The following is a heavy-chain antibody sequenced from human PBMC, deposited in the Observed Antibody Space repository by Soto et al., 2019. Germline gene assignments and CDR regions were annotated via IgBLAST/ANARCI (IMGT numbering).Heavy chain of an antibody. CDR3: ARYYYDSDAFDI. D-gene: IGHD3-22*01. CDR1: GGSISSGDYY. Sequence: QVQLQESGPGLVKPSHTLSLTCTVSGGSISSGDYYWSWIRQPPGKGLEWIGYIYYSGSTYYNPSLKSRVIISVDTSKNQFSLKMSSVTAADAAVYYCARYYYDSDAFDIWGQGTMGTVSS. CDR2: IYYSGST. J-gene: IGHJ3*02. V-gene: IGHV4-30-4*01.